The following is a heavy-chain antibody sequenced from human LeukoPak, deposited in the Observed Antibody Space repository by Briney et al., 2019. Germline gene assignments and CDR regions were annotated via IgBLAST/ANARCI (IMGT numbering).Heavy chain of an antibody. D-gene: IGHD6-13*01. CDR3: ARLLRIAAAVGEYYFDY. CDR1: GFTFDDYG. CDR2: INWNGGST. Sequence: RPGGSLRLSCAASGFTFDDYGMSWVRQAPGKGLEWVSGINWNGGSTGYADSVKGRFTISRDNAKNSLYLQMNSLRAEDTAVYYCARLLRIAAAVGEYYFDYWGQGTLVTVSS. J-gene: IGHJ4*02. V-gene: IGHV3-20*04.